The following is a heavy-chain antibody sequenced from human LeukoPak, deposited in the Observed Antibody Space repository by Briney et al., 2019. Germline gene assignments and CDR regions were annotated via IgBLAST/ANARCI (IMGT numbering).Heavy chain of an antibody. CDR1: RFTFDDYA. CDR2: ISWNSGSI. D-gene: IGHD3-16*01. CDR3: AKDKGSLGELPERAFDI. V-gene: IGHV3-9*01. Sequence: GGSLRLSCAASRFTFDDYAMHWVRQAPGKGLEWVSGISWNSGSIGYADSVKGRFTISRDNAKNSLYLQMNSLRAEDTALYYCAKDKGSLGELPERAFDIWGQGTMVTVSS. J-gene: IGHJ3*02.